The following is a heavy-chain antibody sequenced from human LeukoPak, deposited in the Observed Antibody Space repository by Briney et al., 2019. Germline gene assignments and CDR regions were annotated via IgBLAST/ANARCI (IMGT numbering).Heavy chain of an antibody. CDR1: GGSFSGYY. Sequence: PSETLSLTCAVYGGSFSGYYWSWIRQPPGKGLEWIEEINHSGSTNYNPSLKSRVTISVDTSKNQFSLKLSSVTAADTAVYYCARGGTIADRYYYYYMDVWAKGPRSPSP. V-gene: IGHV4-34*01. CDR3: ARGGTIADRYYYYYMDV. CDR2: INHSGST. J-gene: IGHJ6*03.